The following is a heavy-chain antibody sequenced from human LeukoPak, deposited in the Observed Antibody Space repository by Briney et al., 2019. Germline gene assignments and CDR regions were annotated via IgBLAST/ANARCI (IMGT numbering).Heavy chain of an antibody. Sequence: ASVKVSCKASGYTFTSYDINWVRQATGQGLEWMGWMNPNSGNTGYAQKFQGRVTMTRNTSISTAYMELSSLRSEDTAVYYCARFLTHGVVVVVAATPYYYGMDVWGQGTTVTVSS. V-gene: IGHV1-8*01. CDR1: GYTFTSYD. CDR3: ARFLTHGVVVVVAATPYYYGMDV. D-gene: IGHD2-15*01. CDR2: MNPNSGNT. J-gene: IGHJ6*02.